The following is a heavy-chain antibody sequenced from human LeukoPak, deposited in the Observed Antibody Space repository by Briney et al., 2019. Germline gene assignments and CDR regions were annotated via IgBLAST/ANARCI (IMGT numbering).Heavy chain of an antibody. CDR1: GGSISSGGYS. CDR3: ARIFGNYQEAMDV. J-gene: IGHJ6*02. Sequence: SETLSLTCAVSGGSISSGGYSWSWIRQPPGKGLEWIGYIYHSGSTYYNPSLKSRVTISVDRSKNQFSLKLSSVTAADTAVYYCARIFGNYQEAMDVWGPGITVTVSS. V-gene: IGHV4-30-2*01. CDR2: IYHSGST. D-gene: IGHD1-7*01.